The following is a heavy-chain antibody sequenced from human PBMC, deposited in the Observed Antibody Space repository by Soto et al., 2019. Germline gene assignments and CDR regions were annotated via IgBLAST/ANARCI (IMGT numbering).Heavy chain of an antibody. CDR1: GGTFGNSA. CDR3: ARSYYGSGSYWFYGMDV. Sequence: QVQLVQSGAEVKKPGSSVKVSCKASGGTFGNSAISWVRQAPGQGLEWMGGIIPSFATGNSAPEFQGRLTISADKYTTTAYMELSSLRSEDTDVYYCARSYYGSGSYWFYGMDVWGQGTTVTVSS. CDR2: IIPSFATG. V-gene: IGHV1-69*06. D-gene: IGHD3-10*01. J-gene: IGHJ6*02.